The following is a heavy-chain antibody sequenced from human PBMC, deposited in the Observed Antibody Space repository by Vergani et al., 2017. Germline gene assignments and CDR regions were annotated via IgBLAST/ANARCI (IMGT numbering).Heavy chain of an antibody. CDR1: GFPFSSYA. V-gene: IGHV3-23*01. Sequence: EVQLLESGGGLVQPGGSLRLSCAASGFPFSSYAMSWVRQAPGKGLEWVSAISGSGGSPYYADSVKGRFTISRDNSKNTLYLQMNSLRAEDTAVYYCAKGRAPIAAAGTFDYWGQGTLVTVSS. CDR3: AKGRAPIAAAGTFDY. J-gene: IGHJ4*02. CDR2: ISGSGGSP. D-gene: IGHD6-13*01.